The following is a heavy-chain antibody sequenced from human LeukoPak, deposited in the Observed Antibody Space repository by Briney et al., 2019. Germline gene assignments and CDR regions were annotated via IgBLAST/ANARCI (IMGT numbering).Heavy chain of an antibody. D-gene: IGHD3-9*01. CDR3: AKGSLRYFDWSYFDY. CDR2: IRYDGSNK. CDR1: GFTFSSYG. J-gene: IGHJ4*02. V-gene: IGHV3-30*02. Sequence: GGSLRLSCAASGFTFSSYGMHWVRQAPGEGLEWVAFIRYDGSNKYYADSVKGRFTISRDNSKNTLYLQMNSLRAEDTAVYYCAKGSLRYFDWSYFDYWGQGTLVTVSS.